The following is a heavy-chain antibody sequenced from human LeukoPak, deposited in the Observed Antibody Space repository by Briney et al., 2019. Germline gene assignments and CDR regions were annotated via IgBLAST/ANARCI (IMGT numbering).Heavy chain of an antibody. V-gene: IGHV4-4*02. CDR1: GGSISSSNW. Sequence: PSETLSPTCAVSGGSISSSNWWSWVRQPPGKGLEWIGEIYHSGSTDYNPSLKSRVTISVDKSKNQFSLKLSSVTAADTAVYYCASSIMITFGGVIVRDYWGQGTLVTVSS. D-gene: IGHD3-16*02. CDR2: IYHSGST. J-gene: IGHJ4*02. CDR3: ASSIMITFGGVIVRDY.